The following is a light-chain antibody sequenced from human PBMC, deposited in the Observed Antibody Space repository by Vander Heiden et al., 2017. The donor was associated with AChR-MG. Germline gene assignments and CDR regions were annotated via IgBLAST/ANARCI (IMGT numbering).Light chain of an antibody. J-gene: IGKJ4*01. CDR2: DAS. V-gene: IGKV3-11*01. CDR3: QQRSNWS. Sequence: EIVLTQSPATLSLSPGERATLSCRASQSVSSYLAWYQQKPGQAPRLLIYDASNRATGIQARFSGSGSGTDFTLTSSSLEPEDFEVYYCQQRSNWSFGGGTKVEIK. CDR1: QSVSSY.